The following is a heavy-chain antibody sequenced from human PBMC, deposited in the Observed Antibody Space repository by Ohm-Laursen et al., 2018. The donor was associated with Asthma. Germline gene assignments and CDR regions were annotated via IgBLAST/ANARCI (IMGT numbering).Heavy chain of an antibody. D-gene: IGHD1-26*01. Sequence: GSLRLSCAAPGYTFSRYSIHWVRQIPGKGLEWVASISTASTFIYYADSVRGRLTTSRDNARNSVYLQMNSLRAEDTALYYCARIGPEWELPGREYSLHHWGEGTLVTVSS. CDR3: ARIGPEWELPGREYSLHH. J-gene: IGHJ1*01. V-gene: IGHV3-21*01. CDR1: GYTFSRYS. CDR2: ISTASTFI.